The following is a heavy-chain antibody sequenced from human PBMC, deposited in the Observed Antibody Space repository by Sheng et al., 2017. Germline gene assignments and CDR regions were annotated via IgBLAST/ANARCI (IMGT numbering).Heavy chain of an antibody. V-gene: IGHV3-33*01. J-gene: IGHJ4*02. CDR3: VRNNGNFRFDS. D-gene: IGHD1-7*01. CDR2: IWFDGSKK. CDR1: GFTFSSYG. Sequence: QVQVVESGGGVVQPGGSLRLSCAASGFTFSSYGMHWVRQAPGKGLDWVAIIWFDGSKKYYADSVKGRFTISRDNSKNTVYLQMDSLRVEDTAVYHCVRNNGNFRFDSWGQGTLVTVSS.